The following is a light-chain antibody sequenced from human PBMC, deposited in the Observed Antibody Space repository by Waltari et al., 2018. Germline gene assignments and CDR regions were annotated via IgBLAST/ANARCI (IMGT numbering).Light chain of an antibody. CDR3: NSYTSRGTHV. CDR2: DVT. Sequence: QSALTKPASVTGSPGQSITISCAGTSSDVGAYNFVSWYQQQPDKAPTLMIYDVTYRPSCVSNRSTGSKSGNTASLTISGLQADDEADYYFNSYTSRGTHVFGTVTKVTVL. CDR1: SSDVGAYNF. J-gene: IGLJ1*01. V-gene: IGLV2-14*01.